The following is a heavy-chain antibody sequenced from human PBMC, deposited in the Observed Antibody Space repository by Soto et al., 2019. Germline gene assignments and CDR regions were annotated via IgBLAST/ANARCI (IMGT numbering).Heavy chain of an antibody. J-gene: IGHJ3*02. D-gene: IGHD2-2*01. CDR1: GGSISSGGYY. CDR3: ARRYCSSTSCDHDAFDI. CDR2: INYSGST. V-gene: IGHV4-31*03. Sequence: SSETLSLTCTVSGGSISSGGYYWTWIRQHPGKGLEWIGYINYSGSTYYNPSLKSRVTISVDTSKNQFSLKLSSVTAADTAVFYCARRYCSSTSCDHDAFDIWGQGTMVTVSS.